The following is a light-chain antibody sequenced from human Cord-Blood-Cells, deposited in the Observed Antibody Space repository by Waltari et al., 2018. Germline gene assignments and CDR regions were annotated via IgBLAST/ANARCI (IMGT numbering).Light chain of an antibody. V-gene: IGKV3-20*01. J-gene: IGKJ4*01. CDR2: GAS. CDR3: QQYGSSPLT. CDR1: QSVSSSY. Sequence: RAIQSVSSSYLAWYQQKPGQAPRLLIYGASSRATGIPDRFSGSGSGTDFTLTISRLEPEDFAVYYCQQYGSSPLTFGGGTKVEIK.